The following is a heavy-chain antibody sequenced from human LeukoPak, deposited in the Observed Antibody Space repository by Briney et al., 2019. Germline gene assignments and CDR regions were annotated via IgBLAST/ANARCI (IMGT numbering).Heavy chain of an antibody. CDR1: GFTFSSYA. CDR3: ARDRYYDSSGYYSEKDY. D-gene: IGHD3-22*01. CDR2: ISYDGSNK. Sequence: GRSLRLSCAASGFTFSSYAMHWVRQAPGKGLERVAVISYDGSNKYYADSVKGRFTISRDNSKNTLYLQMNSLRAEDTAVYYCARDRYYDSSGYYSEKDYWGQGTLVTVSS. J-gene: IGHJ4*02. V-gene: IGHV3-30-3*01.